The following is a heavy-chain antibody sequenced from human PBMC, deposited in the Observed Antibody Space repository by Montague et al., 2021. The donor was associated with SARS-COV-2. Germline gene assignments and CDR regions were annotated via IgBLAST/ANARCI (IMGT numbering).Heavy chain of an antibody. J-gene: IGHJ4*02. Sequence: SETLSLTCSVSGDSITNHYWSWIRQPAGKGLEWIGRMHFTGKTNFSPFFSSRLAMSADTSKNQFSLKLTSVTAADTAIYFCARDRFNFGAGRQGTIDFWGQGTLVTVS. CDR1: GDSITNHY. CDR3: ARDRFNFGAGRQGTIDF. D-gene: IGHD3-10*01. CDR2: MHFTGKT. V-gene: IGHV4-4*07.